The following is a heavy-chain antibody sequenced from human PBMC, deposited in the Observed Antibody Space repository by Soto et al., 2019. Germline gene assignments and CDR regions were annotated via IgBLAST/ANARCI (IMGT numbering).Heavy chain of an antibody. V-gene: IGHV1-3*01. CDR2: INAGNGNT. D-gene: IGHD5-12*01. Sequence: ASVKVSCKASGYTFTSYAMHWVRQAPGQRLEWMGWINAGNGNTKYSQKFQGRVTITTDTSASTAYMELSSLRSEDTAVYYCARDSPVATADYWGQGTLVTVSS. J-gene: IGHJ4*02. CDR3: ARDSPVATADY. CDR1: GYTFTSYA.